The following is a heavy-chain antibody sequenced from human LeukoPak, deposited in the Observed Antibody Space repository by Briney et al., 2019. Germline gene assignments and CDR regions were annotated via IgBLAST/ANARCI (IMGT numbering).Heavy chain of an antibody. CDR3: ASDMRRFDIDY. D-gene: IGHD3-9*01. J-gene: IGHJ4*02. CDR1: GGSISTTGRF. CDR2: VDSGGGT. V-gene: IGHV4-39*07. Sequence: PSETLSLTCSVSGGSISTTGRFWGWVRQPPGKGLEWIGSVDSGGGTHYITSLKSRLTISLDSSKNQYSLRLRAVTAADTAVYHCASDMRRFDIDYWGQGTLVTVSS.